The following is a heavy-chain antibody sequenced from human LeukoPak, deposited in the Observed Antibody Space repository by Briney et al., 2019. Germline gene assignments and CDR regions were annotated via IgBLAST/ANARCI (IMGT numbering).Heavy chain of an antibody. CDR3: AKALAGYNSPFDY. V-gene: IGHV3-21*04. Sequence: GGSLRLSCAASGFTFSSYSMNWVRQAPGKGLEWVSSISSSSSYIYYADSVKGRFTISRDNAKNSLYLQMNSLRAEDTAVYYCAKALAGYNSPFDYWGQGTLVTVSS. CDR1: GFTFSSYS. CDR2: ISSSSSYI. J-gene: IGHJ4*02. D-gene: IGHD5-24*01.